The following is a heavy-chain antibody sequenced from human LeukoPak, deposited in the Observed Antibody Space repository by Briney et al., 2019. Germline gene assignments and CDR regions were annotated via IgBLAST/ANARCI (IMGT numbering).Heavy chain of an antibody. CDR1: GDSISSDDYY. CDR2: FSASGNS. CDR3: ASFTMYRYCSGGNCYSSPAKN. V-gene: IGHV4-61*02. J-gene: IGHJ4*02. Sequence: PSETLSLTCTVSGDSISSDDYYWSWIRQPAWKGLEWIGRFSASGNSNYNPSLKSRLTISADTSKNQFSLKLSSVTAADTAVYYCASFTMYRYCSGGNCYSSPAKNWGQGTLVTVSS. D-gene: IGHD2-15*01.